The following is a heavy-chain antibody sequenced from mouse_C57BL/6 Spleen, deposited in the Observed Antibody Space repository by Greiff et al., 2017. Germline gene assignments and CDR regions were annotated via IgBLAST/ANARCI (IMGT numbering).Heavy chain of an antibody. V-gene: IGHV14-4*01. CDR1: GFNIKDDY. J-gene: IGHJ3*01. CDR2: IDPENGDT. Sequence: VQLQQSGAELVRPGASVKLSCTASGFNIKDDYMHWVKQRPEQGLEWIGWIDPENGDTEYASKFQGKATITADTSSNTAYLQLSSLTSEDTAVYYCTTSSLYGSSLGFAYWGQGTLVTVSA. D-gene: IGHD1-1*01. CDR3: TTSSLYGSSLGFAY.